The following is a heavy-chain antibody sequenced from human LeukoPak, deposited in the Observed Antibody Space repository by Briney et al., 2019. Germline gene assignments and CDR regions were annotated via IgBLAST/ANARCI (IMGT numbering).Heavy chain of an antibody. J-gene: IGHJ2*01. CDR3: ARALRITMARGDWYFDL. CDR2: ISSSSSYI. CDR1: GFTFSSYS. V-gene: IGHV3-21*01. D-gene: IGHD3-10*01. Sequence: PGGSLRLSCAASGFTFSSYSMNWVRQAPGKGLEWVSSISSSSSYIYYADSVKGRFTISRDNAKNSLYLQMNSLRAEDTAVYYCARALRITMARGDWYFDLWGRGTLVTVSS.